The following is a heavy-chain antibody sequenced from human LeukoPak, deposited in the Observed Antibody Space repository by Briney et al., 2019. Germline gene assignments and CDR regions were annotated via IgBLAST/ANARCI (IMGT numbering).Heavy chain of an antibody. CDR2: ISGSGGST. CDR1: GFTFSSYA. D-gene: IGHD1-1*01. V-gene: IGHV3-23*01. J-gene: IGHJ6*03. Sequence: PGGSLRLSCAASGFTFSSYAMSWVRQAPGKELEWVSAISGSGGSTYYADFVKGRFTISRDNSKNTLYLQMNSLRAEDTAVYYCAKDGYDYYYYYMDVWGKGTTVTVSS. CDR3: AKDGYDYYYYYMDV.